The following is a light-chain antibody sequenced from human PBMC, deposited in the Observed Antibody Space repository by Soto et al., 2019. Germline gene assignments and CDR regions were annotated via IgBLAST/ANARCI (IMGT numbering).Light chain of an antibody. Sequence: EVVLTQSPGTLSLSPGERVTLSCRASQSVASSYLAWYQQKPGRAPRLLFYSASSMATGIPDRFSGSGSGTDFPLTISRLEPEDFSVYYCHHFGSLPETFGQGTNVE. V-gene: IGKV3-20*01. J-gene: IGKJ1*01. CDR2: SAS. CDR1: QSVASSY. CDR3: HHFGSLPET.